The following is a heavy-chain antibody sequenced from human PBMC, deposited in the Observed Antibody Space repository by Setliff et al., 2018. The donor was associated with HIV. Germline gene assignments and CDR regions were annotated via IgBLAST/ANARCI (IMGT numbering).Heavy chain of an antibody. J-gene: IGHJ3*01. CDR2: IYASGSI. CDR3: ARHICGTTACYAVDV. D-gene: IGHD2-2*01. CDR1: GGSISSHC. V-gene: IGHV4-59*11. Sequence: SETLSLTCTVSGGSISSHCWSWIRQSPGKALEWIGYIYASGSIIYNPSLKSRLTISVDTSKNQVSLTLSSVTPADTAVYYCARHICGTTACYAVDVWGPGTMVTVS.